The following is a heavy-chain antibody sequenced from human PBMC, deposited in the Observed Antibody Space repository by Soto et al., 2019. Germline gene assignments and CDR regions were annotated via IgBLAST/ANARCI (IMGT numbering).Heavy chain of an antibody. Sequence: QVQLVQSGAEVKKPGSSVKVSCKASGGTFSSYAISWVRQAPGQGLEWMGGIIPIFGTANYAQKLQGRVTITANETPSTAYMELSSRRSDYTSVYYWAGDRLLPVCSRNYYGMDVWGQGTTVTVSS. CDR2: IIPIFGTA. V-gene: IGHV1-69*01. CDR3: AGDRLLPVCSRNYYGMDV. CDR1: GGTFSSYA. J-gene: IGHJ6*02. D-gene: IGHD2-2*01.